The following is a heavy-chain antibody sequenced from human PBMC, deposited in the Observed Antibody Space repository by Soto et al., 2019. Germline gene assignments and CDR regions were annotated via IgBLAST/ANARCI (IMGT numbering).Heavy chain of an antibody. CDR3: ARLQRGFRYSWPHPRWFDP. Sequence: PSVTLSLTWRVSGGSISSDYDYLSWIRQPPGKGLEWIGYTFYSGSTNYNPSLKSRVTMSIDTSKNQFALKLTSVTAADTAVYYCARLQRGFRYSWPHPRWFDPWVQGTLVPVSS. V-gene: IGHV4-61*01. J-gene: IGHJ5*02. CDR1: GGSISSDYDY. D-gene: IGHD4-4*01. CDR2: TFYSGST.